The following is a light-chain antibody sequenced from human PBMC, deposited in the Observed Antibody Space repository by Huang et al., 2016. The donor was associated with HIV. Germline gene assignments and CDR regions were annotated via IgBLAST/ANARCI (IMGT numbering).Light chain of an antibody. CDR1: QGISNS. Sequence: DIQMTQSPSSLSASVGDRVTITCRASQGISNSVAWYQQRPGKAPKLLLYATSRLETGAPSRFSGSRSGTEYTLTISSLQPEDLATYYCQQYYNNPPWMFGQGTKVEIK. V-gene: IGKV1-NL1*01. CDR3: QQYYNNPPWM. J-gene: IGKJ1*01. CDR2: ATS.